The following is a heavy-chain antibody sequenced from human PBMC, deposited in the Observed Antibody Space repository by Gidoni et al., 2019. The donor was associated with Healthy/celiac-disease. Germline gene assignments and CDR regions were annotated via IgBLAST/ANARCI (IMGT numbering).Heavy chain of an antibody. CDR3: ARSMVRGVGFDY. CDR2: IYYSGST. V-gene: IGHV4-31*03. J-gene: IGHJ4*02. Sequence: QSQLQELGPGLVTPSPTLSLPCTVSGRPIRSGGYYWSWIRQHPGKGLGWFGYIYYSGSTYYNPSRKSRVTISVDTSKNQFSLKLSSVTAADTAVYYCARSMVRGVGFDYWGQGTLVTVSS. CDR1: GRPIRSGGYY. D-gene: IGHD3-10*01.